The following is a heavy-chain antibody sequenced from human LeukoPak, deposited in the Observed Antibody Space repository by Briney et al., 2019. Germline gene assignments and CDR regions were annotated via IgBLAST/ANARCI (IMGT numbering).Heavy chain of an antibody. CDR2: IYTSGST. CDR1: GGSISSYY. CDR3: ARVHSNYDRSYFDY. D-gene: IGHD4-11*01. J-gene: IGHJ4*02. Sequence: SETLSLTCTVSGGSISSYYWSWIRQPAGKGLEWIGRIYTSGSTNYNPSLQSRVTMSVDTSKNQFSLKLSSVTAADTAVYYCARVHSNYDRSYFDYWGQGTLVTVSS. V-gene: IGHV4-4*07.